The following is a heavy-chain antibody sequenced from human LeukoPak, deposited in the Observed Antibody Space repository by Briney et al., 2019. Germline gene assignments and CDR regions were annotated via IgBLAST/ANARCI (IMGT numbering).Heavy chain of an antibody. CDR2: IYYSGYT. Sequence: PSETPSLTCSVSGGSISSSSYYWAWIRQPPGKGLEWIGNIYYSGYTYYNPSLKNRVTISVDTSMSQFSLKVTSVTAADTAVYYCARQWGYCSGGTCYFNWLDPWGQGTLVSVSS. V-gene: IGHV4-39*01. CDR1: GGSISSSSYY. J-gene: IGHJ5*02. CDR3: ARQWGYCSGGTCYFNWLDP. D-gene: IGHD2-15*01.